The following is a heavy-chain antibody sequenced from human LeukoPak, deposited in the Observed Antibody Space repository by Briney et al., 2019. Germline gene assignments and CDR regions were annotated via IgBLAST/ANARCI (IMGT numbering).Heavy chain of an antibody. V-gene: IGHV1-69*13. CDR2: IIPIFGTA. D-gene: IGHD3-22*01. Sequence: ASVKVSCKASGGTLSSYAISWVRQAPGQGLEWMGGIIPIFGTANYAQKFQGRVTITADESTSTAYMELSSLRSEDTAVYYCARLDYYDSSGYYLDYWGQGTLVTVSS. J-gene: IGHJ4*02. CDR1: GGTLSSYA. CDR3: ARLDYYDSSGYYLDY.